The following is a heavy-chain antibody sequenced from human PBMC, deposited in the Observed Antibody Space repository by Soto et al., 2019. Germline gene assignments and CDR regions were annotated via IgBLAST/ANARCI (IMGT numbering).Heavy chain of an antibody. V-gene: IGHV1-18*01. CDR1: GYIFTSYG. CDR3: ARDCDESGASCY. D-gene: IGHD4-17*01. CDR2: ISTNNGNT. Sequence: ASVKVSCKASGYIFTSYGISWVRQAPGQGLEWMGWISTNNGNTNYAQKLQGRFTMTTDTSTSTAYMELRSLRSDDTAVYYCARDCDESGASCYWGQGTLVTVSS. J-gene: IGHJ4*02.